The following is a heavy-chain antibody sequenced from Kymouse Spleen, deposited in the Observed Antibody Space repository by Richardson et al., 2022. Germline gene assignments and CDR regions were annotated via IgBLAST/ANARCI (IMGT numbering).Heavy chain of an antibody. V-gene: IGHV4-34*01. CDR1: GGSFSGYY. D-gene: IGHD1-7*01. CDR3: ARKEELEFDP. Sequence: QVQLQQWGAGLLKPSETLSLTCAVYGGSFSGYYWSWIRQPPGKGLEWIGEINHSGSTNYNPSLKSRVTISVDTSKNQFSLKLSSVTAADTAVYYCARKEELEFDPWGQGTLVTVSS. CDR2: INHSGST. J-gene: IGHJ5*02.